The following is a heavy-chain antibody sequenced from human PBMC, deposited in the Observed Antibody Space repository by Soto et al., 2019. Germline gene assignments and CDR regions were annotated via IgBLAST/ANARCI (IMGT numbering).Heavy chain of an antibody. CDR2: IYSGGST. CDR3: SNAAHSHDLYFVH. J-gene: IGHJ4*01. Sequence: GWSLRLSCAASGFSLSSNSMSWVRQAPGKGMEWVSVIYSGGSTYYADSVKGRFTISRDNSKNTLYLQMNSLRAEDTAVYYCSNAAHSHDLYFVHWGHGTLVSV. CDR1: GFSLSSNS. D-gene: IGHD1-1*01. V-gene: IGHV3-53*05.